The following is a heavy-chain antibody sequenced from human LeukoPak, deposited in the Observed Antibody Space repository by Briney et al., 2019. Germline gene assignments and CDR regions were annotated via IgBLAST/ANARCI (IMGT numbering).Heavy chain of an antibody. J-gene: IGHJ4*02. CDR1: GYSISSGYY. Sequence: SETLSLTCAGSGYSISSGYYWGWIRQPPGQGLEWIASIYHSGSTYYNPSLKSRVTISVDTSKNQFSLKLSSVTAADTAVYYCARRPSNYYGSGSYGYWGQGTLVTVSS. CDR3: ARRPSNYYGSGSYGY. V-gene: IGHV4-38-2*01. CDR2: IYHSGST. D-gene: IGHD3-10*01.